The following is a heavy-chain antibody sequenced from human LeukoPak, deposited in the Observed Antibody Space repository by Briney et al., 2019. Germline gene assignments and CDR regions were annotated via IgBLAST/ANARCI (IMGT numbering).Heavy chain of an antibody. V-gene: IGHV3-23*01. J-gene: IGHJ6*04. CDR1: GFTFSSYA. Sequence: GGPLRLSCAASGFTFSSYAMSWVRQAQGKGLEWVSAISSSGSTIYYADSVKGRFTISRDNAKNSLYLQMNSLRAEDTAVYYCAKLGIVVVVASRMDVWGKGTTVTVSS. CDR3: AKLGIVVVVASRMDV. D-gene: IGHD2-15*01. CDR2: ISSSGSTI.